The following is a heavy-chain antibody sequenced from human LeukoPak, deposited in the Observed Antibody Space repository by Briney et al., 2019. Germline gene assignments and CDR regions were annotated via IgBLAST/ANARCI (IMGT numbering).Heavy chain of an antibody. J-gene: IGHJ4*02. CDR1: GFTFSSYE. CDR2: ISSSGSTI. V-gene: IGHV3-48*03. D-gene: IGHD4-17*01. Sequence: GGSLRLSCAASGFTFSSYEMNWVRQAPWKGLEWVSYISSSGSTIYYADSVQGRFTISRDNAKNSLYLQMNSLRAEDTAVYYCARVSVTVTLPLDYWGQGTLVTVSS. CDR3: ARVSVTVTLPLDY.